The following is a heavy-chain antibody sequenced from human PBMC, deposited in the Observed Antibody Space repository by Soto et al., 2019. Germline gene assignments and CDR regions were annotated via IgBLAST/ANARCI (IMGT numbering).Heavy chain of an antibody. CDR2: VYPDDSNT. Sequence: GESLKISCKGSGYSFANQWIGWVRQMPGRGLEYMGIVYPDDSNTRYSPSFQGQVTISADKSISTAYLHWSSLKASDTAMYYCAGLSYYWNDYFCPGMDVWGQGTTVTVSS. D-gene: IGHD1-20*01. CDR1: GYSFANQW. V-gene: IGHV5-51*01. J-gene: IGHJ6*02. CDR3: AGLSYYWNDYFCPGMDV.